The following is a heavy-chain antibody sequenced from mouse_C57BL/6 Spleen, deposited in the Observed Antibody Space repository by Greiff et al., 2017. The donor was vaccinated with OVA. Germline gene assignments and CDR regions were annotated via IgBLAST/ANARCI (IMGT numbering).Heavy chain of an antibody. CDR2: ISYDGSN. CDR1: GYSITSGYY. D-gene: IGHD2-3*01. J-gene: IGHJ4*01. Sequence: VQLKQSGPGLVKPSQSLSLTCSVTGYSITSGYYWNWIRQFPGNKLEWMGYISYDGSNNYNPSLKNRISITRDTSKNQFFLKLNSVTTEDTATYYCARVADGYYDAMDYWGQGTSVTVSS. V-gene: IGHV3-6*01. CDR3: ARVADGYYDAMDY.